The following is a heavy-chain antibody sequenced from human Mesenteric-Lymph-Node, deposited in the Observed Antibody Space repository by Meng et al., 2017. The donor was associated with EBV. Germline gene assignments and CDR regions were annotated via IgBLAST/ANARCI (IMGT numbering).Heavy chain of an antibody. V-gene: IGHV4-34*01. CDR1: GGSFSGYS. Sequence: QGPVHGCGADLLNASDALSPTCVIYGGSFSGYSWNWIRQAPGKGLEWIGKIHHSETADYNPSLEDRVIISADTSKNQFSLKLTSVTAADTAVYYCARQGYCRTTTCSTWFDPWGQGTLVTVSS. J-gene: IGHJ5*02. D-gene: IGHD2-2*01. CDR2: IHHSETA. CDR3: ARQGYCRTTTCSTWFDP.